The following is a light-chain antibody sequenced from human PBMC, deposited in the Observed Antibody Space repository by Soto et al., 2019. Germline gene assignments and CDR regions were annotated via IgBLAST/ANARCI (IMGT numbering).Light chain of an antibody. Sequence: IQVTPSPSSLSSSVRDRVSITCRARQSIRIYLNWYLQKPGKSPELVVFAASSLQSGVPSRFSGSGSGTDFTLTISSLQPEDFATYYCQPSGDAPPWTFGQGAKVDVK. CDR1: QSIRIY. V-gene: IGKV1-39*01. CDR2: AAS. CDR3: QPSGDAPPWT. J-gene: IGKJ1*01.